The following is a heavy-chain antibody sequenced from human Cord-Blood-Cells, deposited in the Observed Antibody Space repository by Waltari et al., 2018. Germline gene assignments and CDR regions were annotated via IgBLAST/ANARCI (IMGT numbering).Heavy chain of an antibody. V-gene: IGHV4-34*01. D-gene: IGHD1-1*01. Sequence: QVQLQQWGAGLLKPSETLSLTCTVYGGSFSGYYWSWIRQPPGKGLEWIGEINHSGSTNYNPSLKSRVTISVDTAKNQFSLKLSAVTAADTAVYYCASRRRAFDIWGKGTMVTVSS. CDR3: ASRRRAFDI. J-gene: IGHJ3*02. CDR1: GGSFSGYY. CDR2: INHSGST.